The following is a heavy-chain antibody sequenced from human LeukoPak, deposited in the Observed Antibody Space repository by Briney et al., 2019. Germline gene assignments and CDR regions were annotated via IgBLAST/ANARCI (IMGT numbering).Heavy chain of an antibody. J-gene: IGHJ4*02. Sequence: ASVKVSRKASGYTFTSYGISWVRQAPGQGLEWMGWISAYNGNTNYAQKLQGRVTMTTDTSTSTAYMELRSLRSDDTAVYYCAAGAYYYGSGSYYSTNDYWGQGTLVTVSS. CDR2: ISAYNGNT. V-gene: IGHV1-18*04. D-gene: IGHD3-10*01. CDR1: GYTFTSYG. CDR3: AAGAYYYGSGSYYSTNDY.